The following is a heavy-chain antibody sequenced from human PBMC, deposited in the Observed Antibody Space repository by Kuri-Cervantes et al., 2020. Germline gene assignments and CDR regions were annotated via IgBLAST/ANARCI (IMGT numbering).Heavy chain of an antibody. D-gene: IGHD6-19*01. J-gene: IGHJ4*02. CDR3: AKNGFPYSSGWYEFNY. V-gene: IGHV3-30*18. CDR2: IYYDASNK. CDR1: GFTFSSYG. Sequence: GGSLRLSCAASGFTFSSYGMHWVRQAPGKGLEWVAIIYYDASNKYYADSVKGRFIISRDNSKNTLYLQMNSLRAEDTAVYYCAKNGFPYSSGWYEFNYWGQGTLVTVSS.